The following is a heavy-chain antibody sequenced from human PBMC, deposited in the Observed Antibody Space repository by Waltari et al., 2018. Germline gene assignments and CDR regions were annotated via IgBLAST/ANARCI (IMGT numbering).Heavy chain of an antibody. J-gene: IGHJ2*01. D-gene: IGHD2-21*01. Sequence: EVQLVESGGGLVQPGGSLRLSCSASGFTFSSSWVHWVRQPPGKGLVWVSRTNSEGMSTSDAESVNGRFTSSRDNDKSTVYLQMNSLTAEDTAVYYCARINRLRNWYFDVWGRGTLVTVSS. V-gene: IGHV3-74*01. CDR2: TNSEGMST. CDR3: ARINRLRNWYFDV. CDR1: GFTFSSSW.